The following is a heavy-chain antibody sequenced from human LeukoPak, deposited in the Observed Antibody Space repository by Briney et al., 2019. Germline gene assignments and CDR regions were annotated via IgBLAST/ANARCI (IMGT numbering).Heavy chain of an antibody. CDR1: GFTFSSYS. CDR2: ISTSSSYI. D-gene: IGHD6-13*01. CDR3: ARAAIAAAGIYYYMGV. J-gene: IGHJ6*03. V-gene: IGHV3-21*01. Sequence: GGSLRLSCAASGFTFSSYSMNWVRQAPGKGLEWVSFISTSSSYIHNADSVKGRFTISRHNAKNSLYLQMNSLRAEDTAVYYCARAAIAAAGIYYYMGVWGKGTTVTVSS.